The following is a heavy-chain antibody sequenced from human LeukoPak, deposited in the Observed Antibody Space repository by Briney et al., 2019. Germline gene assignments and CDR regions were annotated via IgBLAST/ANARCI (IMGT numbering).Heavy chain of an antibody. Sequence: GGSLGLSCEASGFTFDAYAMHWVRQAPGKGLEWVSLINKDGSATYYADSVKGRFTISRDSSKNSLYLQMNSLRSEDTALYYCATWAFYHSLDVWGQGTTVTVSS. J-gene: IGHJ6*02. CDR2: INKDGSAT. CDR1: GFTFDAYA. D-gene: IGHD1-26*01. V-gene: IGHV3-43*02. CDR3: ATWAFYHSLDV.